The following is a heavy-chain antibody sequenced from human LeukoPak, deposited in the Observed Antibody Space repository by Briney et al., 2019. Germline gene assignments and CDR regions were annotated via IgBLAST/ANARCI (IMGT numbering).Heavy chain of an antibody. CDR3: AKFERWLQWNPFDY. Sequence: GGSLRLSCAASGFTFSSYAMSWVRQASGKGLEWVSAISGSGGSTYYADSVKGRFTISRDNSKNTLYLQMNSLRAEDTAVYYCAKFERWLQWNPFDYWGQGTLVTVSS. J-gene: IGHJ4*02. CDR2: ISGSGGST. D-gene: IGHD5-24*01. CDR1: GFTFSSYA. V-gene: IGHV3-23*01.